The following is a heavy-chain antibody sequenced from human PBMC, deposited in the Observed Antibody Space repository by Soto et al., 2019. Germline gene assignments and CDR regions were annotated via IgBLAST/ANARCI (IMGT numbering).Heavy chain of an antibody. Sequence: EVQLVESGGGLVQPGRSLRLSCAASGFTFDDYAMHWVRQAPVKSLEWVSGISWNSGSKDYADSVKGRFTISRDNAKNSLYLQMNSLRAEDTALYYCAKGRARKRLTYYYMDVWVKGTTVTVSS. J-gene: IGHJ6*03. CDR2: ISWNSGSK. CDR1: GFTFDDYA. D-gene: IGHD2-21*02. CDR3: AKGRARKRLTYYYMDV. V-gene: IGHV3-9*01.